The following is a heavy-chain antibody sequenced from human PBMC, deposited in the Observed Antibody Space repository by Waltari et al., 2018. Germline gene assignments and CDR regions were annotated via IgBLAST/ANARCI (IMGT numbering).Heavy chain of an antibody. Sequence: EVQLVESGGGLVQPGGSLRLSCAASGFTFGGFWMSWVRQAPGKGLEWVANIYQDGSVKNYVDSVKGRFTTSRDNARNSLYLQMNSLRADDTAVYYCVRDDDGGMGAVWGQGTTVTVSS. CDR3: VRDDDGGMGAV. D-gene: IGHD3-16*01. V-gene: IGHV3-7*01. CDR2: IYQDGSVK. CDR1: GFTFGGFW. J-gene: IGHJ6*02.